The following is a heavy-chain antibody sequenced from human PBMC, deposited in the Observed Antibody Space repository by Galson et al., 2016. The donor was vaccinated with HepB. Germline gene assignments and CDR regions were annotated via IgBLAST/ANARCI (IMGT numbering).Heavy chain of an antibody. CDR3: AKGGSNYYGSGTYYRAYYGMDV. D-gene: IGHD3-10*01. J-gene: IGHJ6*02. CDR2: ISSSGDST. CDR1: GFIFSSYA. V-gene: IGHV3-23*01. Sequence: SLRLSCAASGFIFSSYAMNWVRQAPGKGLEWVSTISSSGDSTYYADSMKGRFTISRDNSKNTPYLQMNSLRAEDTAVYYCAKGGSNYYGSGTYYRAYYGMDVWGQGTTVTVSS.